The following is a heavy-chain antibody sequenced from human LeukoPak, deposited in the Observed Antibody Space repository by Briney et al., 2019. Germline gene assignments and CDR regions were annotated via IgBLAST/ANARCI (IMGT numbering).Heavy chain of an antibody. V-gene: IGHV3-21*01. J-gene: IGHJ4*02. CDR3: ARGEWAAEFDY. Sequence: GGSLRLSCAASGFTFSSYSMNWVRQAPGKGLEWVSSISSSSSYIYYADSVKGRFTISRDNAKNSLYLQMNSLRAEDAAVYYCARGEWAAEFDYWGQGTLVTVSS. CDR1: GFTFSSYS. D-gene: IGHD3-3*01. CDR2: ISSSSSYI.